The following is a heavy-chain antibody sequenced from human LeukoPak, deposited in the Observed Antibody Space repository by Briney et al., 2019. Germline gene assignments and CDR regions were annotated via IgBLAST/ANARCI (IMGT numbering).Heavy chain of an antibody. D-gene: IGHD3-16*02. CDR2: IYHSGST. V-gene: IGHV4-39*07. J-gene: IGHJ4*02. Sequence: SETLSLTCTVSGGSISSSSYYWGWIRQPPGKGLEWIGEIYHSGSTNYNPSLKSRVTISVDKSKTQFSLKLSSVTAADTAVYYCARGRYVWGSYRYHFDYWGQGTLVTVSS. CDR3: ARGRYVWGSYRYHFDY. CDR1: GGSISSSSYY.